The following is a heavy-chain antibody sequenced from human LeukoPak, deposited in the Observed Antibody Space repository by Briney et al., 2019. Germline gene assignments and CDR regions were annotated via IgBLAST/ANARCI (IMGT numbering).Heavy chain of an antibody. CDR2: IYYSGST. CDR1: GGSISSYY. Sequence: SETLSLTCTVSGGSISSYYWSWIRQPPGKGLEWIGSIYYSGSTNYNPSLRSRVTISVNTSKNQFSLKQSSVTAADTAVYYCARHGGGVDYWDQGTLVTVSS. CDR3: ARHGGGVDY. D-gene: IGHD2-15*01. V-gene: IGHV4-59*08. J-gene: IGHJ4*02.